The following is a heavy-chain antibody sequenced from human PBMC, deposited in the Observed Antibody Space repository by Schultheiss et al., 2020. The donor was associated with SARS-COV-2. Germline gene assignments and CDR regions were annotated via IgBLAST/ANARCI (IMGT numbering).Heavy chain of an antibody. CDR2: ISSSSYI. J-gene: IGHJ4*02. D-gene: IGHD5-12*01. CDR3: ARITRVATILLSDY. CDR1: GFTFSSYS. Sequence: GGSLRLSCAASGFTFSSYSMNWVRQAPGKGLEWVSSISSSSYIYYADSVKGRFTISRDNAKNSLYLQMNSLRAEDTSVYYCARITRVATILLSDYWGQGTLVTVSS. V-gene: IGHV3-21*01.